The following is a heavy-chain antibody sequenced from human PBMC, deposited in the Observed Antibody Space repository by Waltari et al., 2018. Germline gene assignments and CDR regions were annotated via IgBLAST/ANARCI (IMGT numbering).Heavy chain of an antibody. V-gene: IGHV1-24*01. Sequence: QVQLVQSGAEVKKPGASVKVSCKVSGYTLTELSMHWVRQAPGKGLEWMGGFDPEDGETIYAQKFQCRVPMTADTSTDTAYMELSSLRSEDTAVYYCATPRVWSSSWYFDYWGQGTLVTVSS. D-gene: IGHD6-13*01. J-gene: IGHJ4*02. CDR1: GYTLTELS. CDR2: FDPEDGET. CDR3: ATPRVWSSSWYFDY.